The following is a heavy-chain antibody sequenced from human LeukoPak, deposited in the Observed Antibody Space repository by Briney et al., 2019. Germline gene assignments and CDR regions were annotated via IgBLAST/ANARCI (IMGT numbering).Heavy chain of an antibody. CDR1: GGSISGYS. CDR3: ARGGDSSGYLYFDC. J-gene: IGHJ4*02. D-gene: IGHD3-22*01. V-gene: IGHV4-59*12. Sequence: SETLSLTCTVSGGSISGYSWSWIRQPPGKGLECIGYIYYSGSTNYNPSLKSRVTMSVDTSKNQFSLSLSSVTAADTAVYYCARGGDSSGYLYFDCWGQGTLVTVSS. CDR2: IYYSGST.